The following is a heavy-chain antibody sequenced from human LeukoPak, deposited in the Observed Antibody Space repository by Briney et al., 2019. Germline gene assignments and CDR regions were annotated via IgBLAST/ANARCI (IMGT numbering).Heavy chain of an antibody. J-gene: IGHJ6*02. CDR2: MNPNSGNT. Sequence: ASVKVSCKASGYTFTSYDINWVRQATGQGLEWMGWMNPNSGNTGYAQKFQGRVTMTRNTSISTAYMELSSLRSEDTAVYYWARGDFIAVAGTDYYYGMDVWGQGTTVTVSS. V-gene: IGHV1-8*01. D-gene: IGHD6-19*01. CDR1: GYTFTSYD. CDR3: ARGDFIAVAGTDYYYGMDV.